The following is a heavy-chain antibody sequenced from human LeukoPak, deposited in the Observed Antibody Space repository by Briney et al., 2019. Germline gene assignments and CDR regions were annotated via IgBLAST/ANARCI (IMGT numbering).Heavy chain of an antibody. V-gene: IGHV1-24*01. CDR1: GYTLTELS. Sequence: ASVKVSCKVSGYTLTELSMHWVRQAPGKGLEWMGGFDPEDGETIYAQKFQGRVTMTTDTSTSTAYMELRSLRSDDTAVYYCARTEESGYSYGYFGYYYYMDVWGKGTTVTVSS. CDR2: FDPEDGET. CDR3: ARTEESGYSYGYFGYYYYMDV. D-gene: IGHD5-18*01. J-gene: IGHJ6*03.